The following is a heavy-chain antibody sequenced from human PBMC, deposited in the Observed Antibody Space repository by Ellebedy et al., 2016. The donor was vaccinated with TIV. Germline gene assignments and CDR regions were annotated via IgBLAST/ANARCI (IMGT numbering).Heavy chain of an antibody. J-gene: IGHJ3*02. Sequence: GESLKISXAASGFTFSSYAMSWVRQAPGKGLEWVSAISGSGGSTYYADSVKGRFTISRDNSKNTLYLQMNSLRAEDTAVYYCAKDIGVRSSGCSRIWGQGTMVTVSS. V-gene: IGHV3-23*01. CDR3: AKDIGVRSSGCSRI. CDR2: ISGSGGST. D-gene: IGHD6-19*01. CDR1: GFTFSSYA.